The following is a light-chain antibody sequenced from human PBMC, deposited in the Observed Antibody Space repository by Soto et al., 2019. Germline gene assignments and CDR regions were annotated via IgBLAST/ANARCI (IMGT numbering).Light chain of an antibody. V-gene: IGKV1-27*01. J-gene: IGKJ4*01. CDR3: PKYNSAPPLT. CDR2: AAS. Sequence: DIQMTQSPSSLSASVGDRVTITCRASQGIYNYLAWYQQKPGKVPKLLIYAASTLQSGVPSRFSGSGSGKDFTLTISSLQPEDVATYYCPKYNSAPPLTFGGGTKVEIK. CDR1: QGIYNY.